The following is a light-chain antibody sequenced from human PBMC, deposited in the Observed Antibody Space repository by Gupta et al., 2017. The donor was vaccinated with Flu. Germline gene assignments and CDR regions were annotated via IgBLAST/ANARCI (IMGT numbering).Light chain of an antibody. V-gene: IGKV3-11*01. Sequence: PATGAWSPRERDTRSYRACRSISSYLAWYQQKPGQAPRHLIYDSSNRATGIPARFSGSGACTNFTLTISSLVPEEFAADYCQQRSNWPLTFGGGTKVEIK. CDR2: DSS. J-gene: IGKJ4*01. CDR3: QQRSNWPLT. CDR1: RSISSY.